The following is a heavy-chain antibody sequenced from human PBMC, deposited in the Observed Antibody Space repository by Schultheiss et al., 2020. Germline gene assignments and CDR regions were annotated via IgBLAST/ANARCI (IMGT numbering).Heavy chain of an antibody. D-gene: IGHD1-26*01. CDR3: ARKSAVGPSDY. Sequence: GGSLRLSCAASGFTFSNYGMHWVRQAPGKGLEWVSYISSGGDTIFYADSVKGRFTVSRDNANNALFLQMNSLRVEDTALYYCARKSAVGPSDYWGQGTLVTVSS. V-gene: IGHV3-48*04. CDR1: GFTFSNYG. J-gene: IGHJ4*02. CDR2: ISSGGDTI.